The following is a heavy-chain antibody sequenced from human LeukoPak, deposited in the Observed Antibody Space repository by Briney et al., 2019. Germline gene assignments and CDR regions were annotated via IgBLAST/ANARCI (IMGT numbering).Heavy chain of an antibody. CDR1: GGSICSGGYS. Sequence: SQTLSLTCAVSGGSICSGGYSWSWIRQPPGKGLEWIGYIYHSGSTYYNPSLKSRVTISVDRSKNQFSLKLSSVTAADTAVYYCASITMVRGLYYFDYWGQGTLVTVSS. J-gene: IGHJ4*02. D-gene: IGHD3-10*01. CDR3: ASITMVRGLYYFDY. V-gene: IGHV4-30-2*01. CDR2: IYHSGST.